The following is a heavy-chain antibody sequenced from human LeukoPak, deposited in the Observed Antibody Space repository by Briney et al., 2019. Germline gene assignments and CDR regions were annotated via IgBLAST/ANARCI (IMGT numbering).Heavy chain of an antibody. CDR2: INHSGST. CDR3: ARIGRSRGFAY. CDR1: GGSFSGYY. Sequence: PSETLSLTCAVYGGSFSGYYWSCIRQPPGKGLEWIGEINHSGSTNYNPSLKSRVTISVDTSKNQFSLKLSSVTAADTAVYYCARIGRSRGFAYWGQGTLVTVSS. V-gene: IGHV4-34*01. J-gene: IGHJ4*02. D-gene: IGHD3-10*01.